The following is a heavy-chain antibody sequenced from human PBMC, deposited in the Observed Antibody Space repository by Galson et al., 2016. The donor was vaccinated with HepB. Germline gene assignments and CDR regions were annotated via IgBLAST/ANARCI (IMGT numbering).Heavy chain of an antibody. CDR2: IWYDESNE. J-gene: IGHJ4*02. Sequence: SLRLSCAASGFTFSNYGMHWVRQTPGKGLEWVAVIWYDESNEYYADSVKGRFTISRDNRQNTLYLQMNSLTGEDTGVYFCARDSPSGWLGYWGQGTLVTVSS. V-gene: IGHV3-33*01. CDR1: GFTFSNYG. D-gene: IGHD6-19*01. CDR3: ARDSPSGWLGY.